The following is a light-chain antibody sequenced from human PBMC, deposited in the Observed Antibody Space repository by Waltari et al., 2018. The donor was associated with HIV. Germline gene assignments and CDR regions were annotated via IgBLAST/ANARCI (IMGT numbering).Light chain of an antibody. V-gene: IGLV1-40*01. CDR2: DIN. J-gene: IGLJ2*01. CDR1: NSNIGAGYG. CDR3: QSYDSSLNVI. Sequence: QSVLTQPPPVSGAPGQRVTISCTGRNSNIGAGYGVHWYQHLPGAAPKLLIYDINNRPSGVPDRFSGSKSGTSASLAITGLQVEDEGDYFCQSYDSSLNVIFGGGTKLTVL.